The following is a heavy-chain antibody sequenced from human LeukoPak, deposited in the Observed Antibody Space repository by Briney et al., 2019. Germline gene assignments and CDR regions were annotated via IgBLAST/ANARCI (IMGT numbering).Heavy chain of an antibody. D-gene: IGHD3-3*01. CDR2: ISGSGGST. J-gene: IGHJ6*02. CDR3: AKDRHPDYDFWSGYVDDYYYYGMDV. CDR1: GFTFSSYA. V-gene: IGHV3-23*01. Sequence: QPGGSLRLSCAASGFTFSSYAMSWVRQAPGKGLEWVSAISGSGGSTYYADSVKGRFTISRDNSENTLYLQMNSLRAEDTAVYYCAKDRHPDYDFWSGYVDDYYYYGMDVWGQGTTVTVSS.